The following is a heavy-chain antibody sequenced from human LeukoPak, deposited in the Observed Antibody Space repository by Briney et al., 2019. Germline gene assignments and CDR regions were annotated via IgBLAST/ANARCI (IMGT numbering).Heavy chain of an antibody. CDR2: VSTYKVNT. J-gene: IGHJ4*02. Sequence: ASVKVSCKASGYTFTSYDINWVRQAPGQGLEWMGWVSTYKVNTHYAQKFQGRLTMTTDTSTSTAYMELRSLRSDDTAVYYCARVRDVVIVPAATQFDYWGQGTLVTVSS. CDR1: GYTFTSYD. CDR3: ARVRDVVIVPAATQFDY. V-gene: IGHV1-18*01. D-gene: IGHD2-2*01.